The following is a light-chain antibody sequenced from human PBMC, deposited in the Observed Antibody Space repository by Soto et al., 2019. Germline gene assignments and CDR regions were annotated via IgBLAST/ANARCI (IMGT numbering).Light chain of an antibody. CDR1: SSDVGAYKY. V-gene: IGLV2-11*01. Sequence: QSALTQPRSVSGSPGQSVTISCTGTSSDVGAYKYVSWYQHHPGKAPKLMIYDGSKRPSGVPDRFSGFKSGNTASLTISGLQSEDEADYYCCSYAATYTFVFGGGTKLTVL. CDR2: DGS. CDR3: CSYAATYTFV. J-gene: IGLJ2*01.